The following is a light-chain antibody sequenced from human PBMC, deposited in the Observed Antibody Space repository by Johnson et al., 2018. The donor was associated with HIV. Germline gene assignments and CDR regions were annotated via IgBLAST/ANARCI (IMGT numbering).Light chain of an antibody. Sequence: QSILTQPPSVSAAPGQKVTISCSGSSSNIGRNYVSWYQQLPGTAPKLLIFDNNKRPSGIPDRFSGSKSGTSATLGITGLQTGDEADYYCGTWDSSLSAGCYVFATGTKVTV. CDR3: GTWDSSLSAGCYV. V-gene: IGLV1-51*01. CDR1: SSNIGRNY. J-gene: IGLJ1*01. CDR2: DNN.